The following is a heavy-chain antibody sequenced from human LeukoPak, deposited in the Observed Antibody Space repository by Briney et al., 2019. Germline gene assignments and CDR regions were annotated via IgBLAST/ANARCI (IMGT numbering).Heavy chain of an antibody. V-gene: IGHV4-39*01. Sequence: SETLSLTCTVSGGSIRSSYYYWGWIRQPPGTGLEWIGSIYDSGSTYYNPSLKSRVTISVDTSKNQFSLKLNSVTAADTAVYYCARGDSYAYGPYSYYYPMDVWGHGTTVTVSS. D-gene: IGHD2-21*01. CDR2: IYDSGST. CDR1: GGSIRSSYYY. J-gene: IGHJ6*02. CDR3: ARGDSYAYGPYSYYYPMDV.